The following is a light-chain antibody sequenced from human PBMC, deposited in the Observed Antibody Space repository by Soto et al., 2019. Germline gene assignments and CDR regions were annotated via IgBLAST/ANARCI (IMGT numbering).Light chain of an antibody. CDR1: SSDVGSYNL. V-gene: IGLV2-23*01. Sequence: QSALTQPASVSGSPGQSITISCTGTSSDVGSYNLVSWYQQHPGKAPKLMIYEGSKRPSGVSNRFSGSKSGNTASLTISGLQAEDEADYYCCSYAGSRTYVLRTGTKVTVL. CDR2: EGS. CDR3: CSYAGSRTYV. J-gene: IGLJ1*01.